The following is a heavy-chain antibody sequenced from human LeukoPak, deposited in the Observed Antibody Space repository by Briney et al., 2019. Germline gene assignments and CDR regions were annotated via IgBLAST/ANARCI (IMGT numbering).Heavy chain of an antibody. V-gene: IGHV3-53*01. D-gene: IGHD1-26*01. J-gene: IGHJ4*02. Sequence: PGGSLRLSCAASGFTFSNNYMNWVRQAPGKGLEWVSVIYSVGSTYYSDSVKGRFTISRDNSKNTLYLQMNSLRAEDTAVYYCARVVGATRFFDYWGQGTLVTVSP. CDR2: IYSVGST. CDR3: ARVVGATRFFDY. CDR1: GFTFSNNY.